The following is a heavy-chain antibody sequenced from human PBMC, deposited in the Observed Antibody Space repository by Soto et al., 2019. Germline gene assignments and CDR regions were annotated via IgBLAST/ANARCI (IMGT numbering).Heavy chain of an antibody. CDR1: GGTFSSYA. D-gene: IGHD6-13*01. CDR3: ARVGRGVAAAGSYYYGMDV. CDR2: IIPIFGTA. V-gene: IGHV1-69*06. Sequence: QVQLVQSGAEVKKPGSSVKVSCKASGGTFSSYAISWVRQAPGQGLEWMGGIIPIFGTANDAQKFQGRVTITADKSTSTAYMELSSLRSEDTAVYYCARVGRGVAAAGSYYYGMDVWGQGTTVTVSS. J-gene: IGHJ6*02.